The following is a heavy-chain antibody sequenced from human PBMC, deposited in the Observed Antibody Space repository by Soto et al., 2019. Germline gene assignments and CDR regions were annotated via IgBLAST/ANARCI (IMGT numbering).Heavy chain of an antibody. CDR1: GGSISSGDYY. CDR3: ASQALTTVTTKIRFDP. V-gene: IGHV4-30-4*01. J-gene: IGHJ5*02. Sequence: PSETLSLTCTVSGGSISSGDYYWSWIRQPPGKGLEWIGYIYYSGSTYYNPSLKSRVTISVDTSKNQFSLKLSSVTAADTAVYYCASQALTTVTTKIRFDPWGQGTMVTVYS. D-gene: IGHD4-17*01. CDR2: IYYSGST.